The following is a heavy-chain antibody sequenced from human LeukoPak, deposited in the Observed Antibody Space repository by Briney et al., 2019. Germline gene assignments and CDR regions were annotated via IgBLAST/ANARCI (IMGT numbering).Heavy chain of an antibody. CDR1: GFTFSSYW. CDR3: ARDLFPVGATTVFDY. V-gene: IGHV3-7*01. D-gene: IGHD1-26*01. CDR2: IKQDGSEK. Sequence: GGSLRLSCAASGFTFSSYWMSWVRQAPGKGLEWVANIKQDGSEKYYVDSVKGRFPISRDNAKNSLYLQMNSLRAEDTAVYYCARDLFPVGATTVFDYWGQGTLVTVSS. J-gene: IGHJ4*02.